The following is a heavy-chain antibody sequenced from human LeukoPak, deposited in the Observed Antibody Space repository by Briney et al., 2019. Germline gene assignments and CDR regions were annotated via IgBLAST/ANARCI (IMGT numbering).Heavy chain of an antibody. V-gene: IGHV4-34*01. CDR3: ARGLSYYDILTGRHFDY. Sequence: ASETLSLTCAVYGGSFSGYYWSWIRQPPGKGLEWIGEINHSGSTNHNPSLKSRVTISVDTSKNQFSLKLSSVTAADTAVYYCARGLSYYDILTGRHFDYWGQGTLVTVSS. CDR2: INHSGST. CDR1: GGSFSGYY. D-gene: IGHD3-9*01. J-gene: IGHJ4*02.